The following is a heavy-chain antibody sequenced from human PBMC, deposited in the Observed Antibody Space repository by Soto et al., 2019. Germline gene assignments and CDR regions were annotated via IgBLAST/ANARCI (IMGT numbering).Heavy chain of an antibody. V-gene: IGHV3-23*01. CDR1: GFTFSSYT. CDR3: AKGGEGFHYYVMDV. D-gene: IGHD3-10*01. Sequence: PGGSLRLSCAASGFTFSSYTMSWVRQAPGKGLEWVSDISGSGGNTYYTDSVKGRFTISRDNSKYTLYLQMNSLRAEDTAVYYCAKGGEGFHYYVMDVWGQGTTVTVSS. CDR2: ISGSGGNT. J-gene: IGHJ6*02.